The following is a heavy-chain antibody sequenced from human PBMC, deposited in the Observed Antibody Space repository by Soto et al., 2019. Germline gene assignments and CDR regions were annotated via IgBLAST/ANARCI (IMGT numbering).Heavy chain of an antibody. CDR1: GGTFNNYA. D-gene: IGHD2-2*01. CDR3: AREVEVHTPVFGF. Sequence: QVQLVQSGAEVKRPGSSVKVSCKASGGTFNNYAINWVRQAPGQGLEWMGDISPMFGKANYAQKFQGRVKITADDSTATAYLELSSLRSEDTAIDYCAREVEVHTPVFGFWGQGSLVTVSS. V-gene: IGHV1-69*01. J-gene: IGHJ4*02. CDR2: ISPMFGKA.